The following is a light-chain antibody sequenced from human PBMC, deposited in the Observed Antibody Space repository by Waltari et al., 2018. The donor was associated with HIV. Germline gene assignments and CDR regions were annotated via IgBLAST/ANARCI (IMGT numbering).Light chain of an antibody. CDR1: SSDLGGFNY. CDR2: DVD. CDR3: SSYASSFTLL. J-gene: IGLJ3*02. Sequence: QSALTQPASVSGSPGQSITISCTGTSSDLGGFNYVSWSQQHPDKAPKLIIFDVDIRPSGISNRFSGSKSGNTASLTISGLQAEDEADYYCSSYASSFTLLFGGGTKLTVL. V-gene: IGLV2-14*03.